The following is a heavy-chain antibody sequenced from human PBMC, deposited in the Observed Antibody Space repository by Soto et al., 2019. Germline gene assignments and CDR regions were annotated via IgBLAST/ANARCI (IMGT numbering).Heavy chain of an antibody. CDR3: VRVVAIPGYPDN. D-gene: IGHD5-12*01. V-gene: IGHV1-69*14. CDR2: IVPTVDTS. J-gene: IGHJ4*02. Sequence: QGQLVQSVAEVRQPASSVKVSCKTSGATFSSYAITWVRQDPGQGLEWMGGIVPTVDTSTYAQKFQGRVTITADKFTNTVYMELSSLRSDDTAVYYCVRVVAIPGYPDNWGQGTLVTVSS. CDR1: GATFSSYA.